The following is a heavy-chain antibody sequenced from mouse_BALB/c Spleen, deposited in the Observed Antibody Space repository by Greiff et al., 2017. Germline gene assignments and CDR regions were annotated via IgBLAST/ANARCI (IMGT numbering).Heavy chain of an antibody. Sequence: VKLMESGPGLVAPSQSLSITCTVSGFSLTSYGVHWVRQPPGKGLEWLGVIWAGGSTNYNSALMSRLSISKDNSKSQVFLKMNSLQTDDTAMYYCARDLNYDYDGFAYWGQGTLVTVSA. CDR1: GFSLTSYG. V-gene: IGHV2-9*02. CDR2: IWAGGST. CDR3: ARDLNYDYDGFAY. D-gene: IGHD2-4*01. J-gene: IGHJ3*01.